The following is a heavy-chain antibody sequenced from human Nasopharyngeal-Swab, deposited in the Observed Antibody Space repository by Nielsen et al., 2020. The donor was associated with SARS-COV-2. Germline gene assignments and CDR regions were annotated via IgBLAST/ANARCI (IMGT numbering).Heavy chain of an antibody. J-gene: IGHJ5*02. CDR1: GSSIRSSNW. CDR2: VYYSGST. D-gene: IGHD2-15*01. Sequence: SETLSLTCVVSGSSIRSSNWWAWIRQPPGKGLVWLGFVYYSGSTTYNPSLKNRVTMSVDTSKNQFSLKMTSVTAADTAVYYCARSFGGSPSTWFDPWGQGTLVTVSS. CDR3: ARSFGGSPSTWFDP. V-gene: IGHV4-28*01.